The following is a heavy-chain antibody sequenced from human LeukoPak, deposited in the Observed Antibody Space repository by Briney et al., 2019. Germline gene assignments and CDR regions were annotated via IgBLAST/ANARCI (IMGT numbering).Heavy chain of an antibody. V-gene: IGHV4-30-2*01. CDR1: GGSISSGGYY. CDR2: IYHSGST. J-gene: IGHJ4*02. D-gene: IGHD3-22*01. CDR3: ARDNSYDSSGYYDY. Sequence: PSETLSLTCTVSGGSISSGGYYWSWIRQPPGKGLEWIGYIYHSGSTYYNPSLKSRVTISVDTSKNQFSLKLSSVTAADTAVYYCARDNSYDSSGYYDYWGQGTLVTVSS.